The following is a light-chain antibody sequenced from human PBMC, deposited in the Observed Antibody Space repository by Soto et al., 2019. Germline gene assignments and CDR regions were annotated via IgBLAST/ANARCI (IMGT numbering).Light chain of an antibody. J-gene: IGKJ2*01. CDR1: QSVSSSY. CDR3: QQYGNSPPYT. CDR2: GAY. V-gene: IGKV3-20*01. Sequence: EIVLTQSPGTLSLSPGERATLSCRASQSVSSSYLAWYQQKPGQAPRLLIYGAYSMATGIPDRFSGSWSGTDFTLTISRLEPEDFPVYYCQQYGNSPPYTFGQGTKLESK.